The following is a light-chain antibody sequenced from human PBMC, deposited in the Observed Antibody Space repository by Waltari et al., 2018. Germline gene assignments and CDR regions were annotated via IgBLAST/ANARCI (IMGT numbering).Light chain of an antibody. CDR2: EVS. J-gene: IGLJ3*02. Sequence: QSALTQPASVSGSPGQSITISCTGTSSDAGGYNSVSWYQQHPGKAPKLMIYEVSNRPSGVSNRFSGSKSGNTASLTISGLQAEDEADYYCSSYTSSSTFWVFGGGTKLTVL. CDR1: SSDAGGYNS. V-gene: IGLV2-14*01. CDR3: SSYTSSSTFWV.